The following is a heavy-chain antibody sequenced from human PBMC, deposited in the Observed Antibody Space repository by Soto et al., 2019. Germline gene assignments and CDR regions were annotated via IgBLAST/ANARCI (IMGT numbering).Heavy chain of an antibody. CDR2: ISGSGGST. CDR1: GFTFSSNA. J-gene: IGHJ4*02. D-gene: IGHD3-9*01. V-gene: IGHV3-23*01. Sequence: SLRLSCAASGFTFSSNAMSWVRQAPGKGLEWVSAISGSGGSTYYADSVRGRFTISRDNSKNTLYLQMNSLRAEDTAVYYCAKDSAWYYDTSWGQGTLVTVSS. CDR3: AKDSAWYYDTS.